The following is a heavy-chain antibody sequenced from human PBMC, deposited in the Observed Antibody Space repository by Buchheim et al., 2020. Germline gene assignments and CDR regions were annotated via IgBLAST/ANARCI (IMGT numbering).Heavy chain of an antibody. CDR1: GFTFSSYW. CDR3: ARDLNCDFWSGYYTAYYYYYGMDV. J-gene: IGHJ6*02. V-gene: IGHV3-74*01. CDR2: INSDGSST. Sequence: EVQLVESGGGLVQPGGSLRLSCAASGFTFSSYWMHWVRQAPGKGLVWVSRINSDGSSTSYADSVRGRFTISRDNAKNTLYLKMIGLRSVVTAVYYCARDLNCDFWSGYYTAYYYYYGMDVWGQGTT. D-gene: IGHD3-3*01.